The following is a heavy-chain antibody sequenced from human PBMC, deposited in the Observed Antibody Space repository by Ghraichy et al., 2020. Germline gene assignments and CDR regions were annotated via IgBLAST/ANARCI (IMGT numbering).Heavy chain of an antibody. Sequence: SETLSLTCTVSGGSISSYYWSWIRQPPGKGLEWIGYIYYSGSTNYNPSLKSRVTISVDTSKNQFSLKLSSVTAADTAVYYCARERARRTDRWLQLYYFDYWGQGTLVTVSS. J-gene: IGHJ4*02. V-gene: IGHV4-59*01. D-gene: IGHD5-24*01. CDR3: ARERARRTDRWLQLYYFDY. CDR1: GGSISSYY. CDR2: IYYSGST.